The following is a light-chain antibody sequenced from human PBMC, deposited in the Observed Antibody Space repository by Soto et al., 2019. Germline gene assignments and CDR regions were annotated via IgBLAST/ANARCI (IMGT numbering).Light chain of an antibody. CDR3: CSFAGSYSYV. CDR1: SSDVGRYDY. V-gene: IGLV2-11*01. J-gene: IGLJ1*01. Sequence: QSVLTQPRPVSASPGQSVTISCTGTSSDVGRYDYVLWYQQHPGKAPKLIVYDVTERPSGVPDRFSGSKSGNTASLTISGLQAEDEADYSCCSFAGSYSYVFGTGTKVTVL. CDR2: DVT.